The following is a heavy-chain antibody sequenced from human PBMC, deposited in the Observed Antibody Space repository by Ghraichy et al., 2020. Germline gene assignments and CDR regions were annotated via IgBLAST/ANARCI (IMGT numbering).Heavy chain of an antibody. CDR3: ARGYGSGRNWFDP. CDR1: EFIFSTYN. Sequence: GGSLRLSCAASEFIFSTYNMNWVRQAPGRGLEWVSYISSSSSTIHYADSVKGRFTISRDNAKNSLYLQMNSLRDEDTAVYYCARGYGSGRNWFDPWGQGTLVTVSS. D-gene: IGHD3-10*01. CDR2: ISSSSSTI. V-gene: IGHV3-48*02. J-gene: IGHJ5*02.